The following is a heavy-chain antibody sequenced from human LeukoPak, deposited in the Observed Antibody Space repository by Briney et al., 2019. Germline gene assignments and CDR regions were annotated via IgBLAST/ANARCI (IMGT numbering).Heavy chain of an antibody. CDR2: INPSGGST. J-gene: IGHJ3*02. Sequence: AASVKVSCKASGYTFTSYYMHWVRQAPGQGLEWMGIINPSGGSTSYAQKFQGRVTMTRDTSTSTVYMELSSLRSEDTAVYYCARAYSSSWLRTAFDIWGQGTMVTVSS. D-gene: IGHD6-13*01. CDR3: ARAYSSSWLRTAFDI. CDR1: GYTFTSYY. V-gene: IGHV1-46*01.